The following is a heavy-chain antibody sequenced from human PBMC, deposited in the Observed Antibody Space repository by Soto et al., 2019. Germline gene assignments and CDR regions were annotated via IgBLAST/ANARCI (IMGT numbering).Heavy chain of an antibody. D-gene: IGHD2-15*01. CDR3: ARGGSSSLRDWFDP. CDR1: GYPFPSYA. V-gene: IGHV1-3*01. CDR2: INAGNGNT. J-gene: IGHJ5*02. Sequence: ASVKVSCKASGYPFPSYAMQWVRQAPGQKLALMGWINAGNGNTKYSQKFQGRVTITRDTSASTAYMELSSLRSEDTAVYYCARGGSSSLRDWFDPWGQGTLVT.